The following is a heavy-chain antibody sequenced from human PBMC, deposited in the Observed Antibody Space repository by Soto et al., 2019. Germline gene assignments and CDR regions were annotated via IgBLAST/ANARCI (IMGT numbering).Heavy chain of an antibody. Sequence: PSETLSLTCAVYGGSSSGYYWSWIRQPPGKGLEWIGEINHSGSTNYNPSLKSRVTISVDTSKNQFSLKLSSVTAADTAVYYCARGPTPYSSSWFRRLYYYYYGMDVWGQGTTVT. CDR3: ARGPTPYSSSWFRRLYYYYYGMDV. J-gene: IGHJ6*02. D-gene: IGHD6-13*01. CDR1: GGSSSGYY. CDR2: INHSGST. V-gene: IGHV4-34*01.